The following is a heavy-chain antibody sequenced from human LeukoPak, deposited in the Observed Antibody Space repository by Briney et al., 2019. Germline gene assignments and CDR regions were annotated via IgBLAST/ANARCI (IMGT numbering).Heavy chain of an antibody. J-gene: IGHJ6*02. CDR2: IYSGGST. V-gene: IGHV3-66*02. CDR1: GFTVSSNY. CDR3: ARACGGDCLYGMDV. Sequence: PGGSLRLSCAASGFTVSSNYMSWVRQAPGRGLEWVSVIYSGGSTYYAASVKGRFTISRDNSMNTLYLQMNSLRAEDTAVYYCARACGGDCLYGMDVWGQGTTVTVSS. D-gene: IGHD2-21*02.